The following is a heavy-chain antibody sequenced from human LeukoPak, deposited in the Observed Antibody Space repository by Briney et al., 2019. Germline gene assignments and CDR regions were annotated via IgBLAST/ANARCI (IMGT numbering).Heavy chain of an antibody. V-gene: IGHV4-4*07. Sequence: SETLSLTCTVSGGFINSYFWNWIRQPAGKGLEWIGRIYSTGSTNYNPSLTSRVTMSLGTSKNQFSLKLSSVTAADTAVYYCARVPIVATTKEYYYYMDVWGKGTTVTVSS. CDR1: GGFINSYF. J-gene: IGHJ6*03. D-gene: IGHD5-12*01. CDR2: IYSTGST. CDR3: ARVPIVATTKEYYYYMDV.